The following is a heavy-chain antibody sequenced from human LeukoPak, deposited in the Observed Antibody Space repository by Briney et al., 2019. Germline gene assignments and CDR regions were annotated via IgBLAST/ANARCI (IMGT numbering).Heavy chain of an antibody. V-gene: IGHV3-7*01. CDR2: IKQDGSTK. Sequence: GGSLRLSCAASGFTFRNSWMAWVRQAPGKGLEWVANIKQDGSTKHYADSLKDRFTISRDNPKNLLYVQMNSLRADDTAIYYCARDTDGSLGYWGQGILVTVAS. J-gene: IGHJ4*02. CDR3: ARDTDGSLGY. CDR1: GFTFRNSW. D-gene: IGHD1-26*01.